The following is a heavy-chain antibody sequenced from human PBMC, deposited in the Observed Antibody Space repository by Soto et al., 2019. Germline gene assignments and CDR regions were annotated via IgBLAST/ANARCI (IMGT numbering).Heavy chain of an antibody. J-gene: IGHJ5*02. CDR2: ISSSSSYI. CDR1: GFTFSSYS. V-gene: IGHV3-21*01. Sequence: GGSLRLSCAASGFTFSSYSMNWVRQAPGKGLEWVSSISSSSSYIYYADSVKGRFTISRGNAKNSLYLQMNSLRAEDTAVYYCARDLVGRRPWFDPWGQGTLVTVSS. CDR3: ARDLVGRRPWFDP. D-gene: IGHD3-16*02.